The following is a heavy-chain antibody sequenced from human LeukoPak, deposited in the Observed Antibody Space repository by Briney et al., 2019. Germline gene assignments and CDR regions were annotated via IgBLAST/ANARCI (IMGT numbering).Heavy chain of an antibody. CDR2: INHSGST. CDR3: ARGPYYYGSGSYLHYFDY. Sequence: SPSETLSLTCAVYGGSFSGYYWSWIRQPPGKGLEWIGEINHSGSTNYNPSLKSRVTISVDTSKNQFSLKLSSVTAADTAVYYCARGPYYYGSGSYLHYFDYWGQGTLVTVSS. J-gene: IGHJ4*02. D-gene: IGHD3-10*01. V-gene: IGHV4-34*01. CDR1: GGSFSGYY.